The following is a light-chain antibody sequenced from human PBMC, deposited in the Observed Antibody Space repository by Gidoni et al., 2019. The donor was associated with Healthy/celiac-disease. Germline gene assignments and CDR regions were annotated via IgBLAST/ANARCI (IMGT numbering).Light chain of an antibody. V-gene: IGKV1-9*01. Sequence: DIQLTQSPSFLSASVGDRVTITCRASQGISSYLAWYQQKPGKAPKLLIYAASTLQSGVPSRFSGSGSGTEFTLTISSLQPEDFATYYCQQLNSLFTFGPXTKVDIK. CDR2: AAS. CDR3: QQLNSLFT. CDR1: QGISSY. J-gene: IGKJ3*01.